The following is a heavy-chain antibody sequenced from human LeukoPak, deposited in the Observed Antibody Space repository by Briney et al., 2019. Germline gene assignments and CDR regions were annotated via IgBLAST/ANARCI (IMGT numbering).Heavy chain of an antibody. J-gene: IGHJ6*04. CDR2: MNHSGST. CDR1: GGSFSGYY. D-gene: IGHD3-3*01. Sequence: SETLSLTCAVYGGSFSGYYWSWIRQPPGKGLEWIGEMNHSGSTNYNPSLKSRVTISVDTSKNRFSLRLSSVTAADTAVYYCASRRLRFLEWLPFPMDVWGKGTTVTVSS. V-gene: IGHV4-34*01. CDR3: ASRRLRFLEWLPFPMDV.